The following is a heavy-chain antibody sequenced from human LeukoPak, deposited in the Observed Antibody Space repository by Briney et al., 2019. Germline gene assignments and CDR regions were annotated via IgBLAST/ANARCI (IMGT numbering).Heavy chain of an antibody. D-gene: IGHD3-3*01. Sequence: PSETLSLTCTVSGGSISSYYWSWIRQPPGKGLEWIGYIYYSGSTNYNPSLKSRVTISADTSKNQFSLKLSSVTAADTAVYYCARGFSMKRYDFWSGYYTGGGAYYFDYWGQGTLVTVSS. CDR2: IYYSGST. CDR1: GGSISSYY. J-gene: IGHJ4*02. V-gene: IGHV4-59*12. CDR3: ARGFSMKRYDFWSGYYTGGGAYYFDY.